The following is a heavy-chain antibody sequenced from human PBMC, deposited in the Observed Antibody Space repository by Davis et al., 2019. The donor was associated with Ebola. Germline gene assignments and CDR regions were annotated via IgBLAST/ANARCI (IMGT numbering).Heavy chain of an antibody. V-gene: IGHV3-48*04. CDR1: GFTFSTYN. D-gene: IGHD4-17*01. CDR2: IGTSTII. Sequence: GESLKISCAASGFTFSTYNMNWVRQAPGKGLEWVSYIGTSTIIYYTDSVKGRFTISRDNAKNSLYLQMNSLRAEDTAVYYCARDPPTVTPNWGQGTLVTVSS. J-gene: IGHJ4*02. CDR3: ARDPPTVTPN.